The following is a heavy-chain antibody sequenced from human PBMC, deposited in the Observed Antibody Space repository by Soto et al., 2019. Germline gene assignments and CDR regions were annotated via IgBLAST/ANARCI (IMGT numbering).Heavy chain of an antibody. Sequence: QVQLQESGPGLVKPSQTLSPTCTVSGGSISSGDYYWRWIRQHPGKGLEWIGYIYFSGSTYYNPSLKSRVTISVDTSKNQFSLKLSSVTAADTAVYYCARWWSGSRQGFDTWGQGTLVTVSS. D-gene: IGHD3-3*01. CDR1: GGSISSGDYY. V-gene: IGHV4-31*03. CDR2: IYFSGST. CDR3: ARWWSGSRQGFDT. J-gene: IGHJ5*02.